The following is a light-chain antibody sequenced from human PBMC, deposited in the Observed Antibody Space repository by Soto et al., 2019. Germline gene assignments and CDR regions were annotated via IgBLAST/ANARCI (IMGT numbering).Light chain of an antibody. Sequence: DIVMTQSPLSLPVTPGEPASISCGSSQSLLHSNGYXYLDWYLQKPGQSPQLLIYLGSNRASGVPDRFSGSGSGTDFTLKISRVEAEDVGVYYCMQALQTPRTFGQGTKVHIK. CDR1: QSLLHSNGYXY. CDR2: LGS. J-gene: IGKJ1*01. V-gene: IGKV2-28*01. CDR3: MQALQTPRT.